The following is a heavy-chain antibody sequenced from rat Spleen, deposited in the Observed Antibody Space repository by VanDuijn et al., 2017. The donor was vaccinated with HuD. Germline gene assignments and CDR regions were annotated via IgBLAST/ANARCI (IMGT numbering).Heavy chain of an antibody. J-gene: IGHJ2*01. V-gene: IGHV5-29*01. CDR3: ARHGAEVTYFDY. Sequence: EVQLVESDGGLVQPGRSLKLSCAASGFTFSDYYMAWVRQAPTKGLEWVATISYDGSSTYYRDSVKGRFTISRDNAKSTLYLQMDSLRSEDTATYYCARHGAEVTYFDYWGRGVMVTVSS. CDR1: GFTFSDYY. D-gene: IGHD1-11*01. CDR2: ISYDGSST.